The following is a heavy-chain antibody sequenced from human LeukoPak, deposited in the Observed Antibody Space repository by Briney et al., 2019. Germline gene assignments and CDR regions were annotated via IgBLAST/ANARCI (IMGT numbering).Heavy chain of an antibody. CDR2: IYYSGST. V-gene: IGHV4-39*07. J-gene: IGHJ4*02. CDR3: ARGLYDSSGYCDY. CDR1: GGSISSSSYY. D-gene: IGHD3-22*01. Sequence: SETLSLTCTVSGGSISSSSYYWGWIRQPPGKGLEWIGSIYYSGSTYYNPSLKSRVTISVDTSKNQFSLKLSSVTAADTAVYYCARGLYDSSGYCDYWGQGTLVTVSS.